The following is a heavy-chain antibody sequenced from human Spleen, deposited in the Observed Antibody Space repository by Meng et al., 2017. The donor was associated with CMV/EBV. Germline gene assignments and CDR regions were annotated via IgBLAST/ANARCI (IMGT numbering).Heavy chain of an antibody. D-gene: IGHD4-23*01. CDR1: GYSITSGYY. Sequence: GSLRLSCSVSGYSITSGYYWGWIRQPPGKGLEWIGSIYHSGSAYHNPSLQSRVTMSVETSKNQFSLKLSSVTAVDTAVYYCAKDYGGNARDAFDIWGQGTMVTVSS. J-gene: IGHJ3*02. CDR2: IYHSGSA. CDR3: AKDYGGNARDAFDI. V-gene: IGHV4-38-2*02.